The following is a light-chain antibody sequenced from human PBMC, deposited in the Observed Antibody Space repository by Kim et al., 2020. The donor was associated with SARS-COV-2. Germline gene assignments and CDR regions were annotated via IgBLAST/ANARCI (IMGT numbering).Light chain of an antibody. CDR3: SSYTSSSVV. Sequence: QSALTQPASVSGSPGQSITISCTGTSSDVGGYNYVSWYQQHPGKAPKLMIYDVSNRSSGVSNRFSGSKSGNTASLTISELQAEDEADYYCSSYTSSSVVFGGGTQLTVL. CDR2: DVS. J-gene: IGLJ2*01. CDR1: SSDVGGYNY. V-gene: IGLV2-14*03.